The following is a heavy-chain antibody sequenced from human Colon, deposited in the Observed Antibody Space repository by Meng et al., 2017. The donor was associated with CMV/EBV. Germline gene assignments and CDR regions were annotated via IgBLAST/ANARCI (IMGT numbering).Heavy chain of an antibody. D-gene: IGHD3-22*01. Sequence: ASVKVSCKASGYTFTDYYIHWVRQAPGQGLEWMGWIKPNSGDTNYAQKFQGRVTMTRDTSISTAYMEVSSLTSDDTAVYYCARDAIYYNRTGPHGMDVWGQGNPGHRLL. J-gene: IGHJ6*02. CDR2: IKPNSGDT. CDR3: ARDAIYYNRTGPHGMDV. CDR1: GYTFTDYY. V-gene: IGHV1-2*02.